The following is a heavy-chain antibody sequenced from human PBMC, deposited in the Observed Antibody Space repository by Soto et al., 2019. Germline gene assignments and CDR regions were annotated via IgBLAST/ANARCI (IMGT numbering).Heavy chain of an antibody. CDR1: GGTFSSYA. CDR3: ARGIHRSGWSNYYYYYGMDV. V-gene: IGHV1-69*01. J-gene: IGHJ6*02. CDR2: IIPIFGTA. Sequence: QVQQVQSGAEVKKPGSSVKVSCKASGGTFSSYAISWVRQAPGQGLEWMGGIIPIFGTANYAQKFQGRVTITADESTSTAYMELSSLRSEDTAVYYCARGIHRSGWSNYYYYYGMDVWGQGTTVTVSS. D-gene: IGHD6-25*01.